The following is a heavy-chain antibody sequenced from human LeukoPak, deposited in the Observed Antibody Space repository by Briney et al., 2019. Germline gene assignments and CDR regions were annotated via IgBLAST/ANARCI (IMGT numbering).Heavy chain of an antibody. CDR3: ARQPIYEAYFDF. CDR1: GFPFDRYW. V-gene: IGHV3-7*01. J-gene: IGHJ4*02. D-gene: IGHD3-16*01. CDR2: IKHDGSEK. Sequence: GGSLRLSCVASGFPFDRYWMSWVRQAPGKGLEWVANIKHDGSEKNFVDSVKGRFTISRDNAENSLFLQMNSLRADDTAAYFCARQPIYEAYFDFWGQGTLVTVSS.